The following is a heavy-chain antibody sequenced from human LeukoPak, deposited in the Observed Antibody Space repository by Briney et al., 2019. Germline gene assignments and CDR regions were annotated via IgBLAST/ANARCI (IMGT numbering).Heavy chain of an antibody. D-gene: IGHD6-19*01. CDR1: GYTLTELS. Sequence: ASVEVSCKVSGYTLTELSMHWVRQAPGKGLEWMGGFDPEDGETIYAQKFQGRVTMTEDTSTDTAYMELSSLRSEDTAVYYCATHIAVAGLPFDYWGQGTLVTVSS. CDR3: ATHIAVAGLPFDY. J-gene: IGHJ4*02. CDR2: FDPEDGET. V-gene: IGHV1-24*01.